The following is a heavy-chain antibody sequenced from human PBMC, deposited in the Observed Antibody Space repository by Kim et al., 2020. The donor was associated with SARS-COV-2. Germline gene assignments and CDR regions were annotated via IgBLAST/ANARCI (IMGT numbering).Heavy chain of an antibody. Sequence: SVKVSCKTSGGTFTNYAISWVRQAPGQGLEWLGGIIPILGTTNYAPKFQGRLMITAGESTSAAYMELSSLRSEDTAVYYCAVMVLTVIQVEYFHHWGQGTPVTVSS. J-gene: IGHJ1*01. CDR2: IIPILGTT. CDR3: AVMVLTVIQVEYFHH. CDR1: GGTFTNYA. D-gene: IGHD2-21*02. V-gene: IGHV1-69*13.